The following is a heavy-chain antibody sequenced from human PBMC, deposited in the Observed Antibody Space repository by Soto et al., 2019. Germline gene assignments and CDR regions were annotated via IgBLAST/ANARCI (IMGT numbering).Heavy chain of an antibody. Sequence: EVQLLESGGGLVQPGGSLRLSCAASGFTFSSYAMSWVRQAPGKGLEWVSAISGSGGSTYYADSVKGRFTISRDNSKNTLYLQMNSLRAEDTAVYYCATRGSSEYYFDYWRQGTLVTVSS. D-gene: IGHD6-6*01. J-gene: IGHJ4*02. V-gene: IGHV3-23*01. CDR1: GFTFSSYA. CDR2: ISGSGGST. CDR3: ATRGSSEYYFDY.